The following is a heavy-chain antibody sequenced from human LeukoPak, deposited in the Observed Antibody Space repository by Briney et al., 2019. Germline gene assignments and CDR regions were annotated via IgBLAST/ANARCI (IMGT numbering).Heavy chain of an antibody. V-gene: IGHV3-9*01. J-gene: IGHJ3*02. CDR1: GFTFDDYA. Sequence: PGRSLRLSCAASGFTFDDYAMHWVRQAPGKGLEWVSGISWNSGSIGYADSVKGRFTISRDNAKNSLYLQMNSLRAEDTALYYCARGEGYYGSGSPYDAFDIWGQGTMVTVSS. CDR3: ARGEGYYGSGSPYDAFDI. D-gene: IGHD3-10*01. CDR2: ISWNSGSI.